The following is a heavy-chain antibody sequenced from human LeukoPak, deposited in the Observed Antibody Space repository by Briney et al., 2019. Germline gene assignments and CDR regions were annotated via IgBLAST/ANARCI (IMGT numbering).Heavy chain of an antibody. D-gene: IGHD6-19*01. CDR2: ISRSGGST. CDR1: GFTLGTYD. V-gene: IGHV3-23*01. J-gene: IGHJ4*02. Sequence: GGSLRLSCAASGFTLGTYDMYWVRQAPGKGLECVSSISRSGGSTYYADSVKGRFTISRDNSKNTLYLQMNSLRAEDTAVYYCVIAVAGTGDYWGQGTLVTVSS. CDR3: VIAVAGTGDY.